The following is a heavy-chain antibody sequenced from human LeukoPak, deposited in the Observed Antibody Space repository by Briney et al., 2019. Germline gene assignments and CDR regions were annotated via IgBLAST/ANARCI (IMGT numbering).Heavy chain of an antibody. J-gene: IGHJ3*02. CDR3: ARGHPPGYSSSCYGTGDALDI. D-gene: IGHD6-13*01. Sequence: AASVKVSCKASGGTFSSYAISWVRQAPGQGLEWMGGIIPIFGTANYAQKFQGRVTITADESTSTAYMELSSLRSEDTAVYYCARGHPPGYSSSCYGTGDALDIWAKGQWSPSLQ. CDR2: IIPIFGTA. V-gene: IGHV1-69*13. CDR1: GGTFSSYA.